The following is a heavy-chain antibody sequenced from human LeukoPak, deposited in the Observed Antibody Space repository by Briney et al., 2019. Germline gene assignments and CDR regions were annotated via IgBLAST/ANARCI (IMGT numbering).Heavy chain of an antibody. Sequence: SETLSLTCIVSGGSISYHYWSWIRQPPGKGLEWIGYIYNSGSTKYNPSLMSRVTISVDTSKNQFSLNLSSVTAAATAVYYCARDSRYSDNSGYYYSHYYMDVWGKGTTVTVSS. CDR2: IYNSGST. J-gene: IGHJ6*03. CDR3: ARDSRYSDNSGYYYSHYYMDV. CDR1: GGSISYHY. V-gene: IGHV4-59*11. D-gene: IGHD3-22*01.